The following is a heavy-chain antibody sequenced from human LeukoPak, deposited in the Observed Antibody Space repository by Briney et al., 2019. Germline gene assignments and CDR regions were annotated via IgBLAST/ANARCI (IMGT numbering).Heavy chain of an antibody. CDR2: IYYSGST. CDR3: ARGGVNLLPNYYYYMDV. J-gene: IGHJ6*03. V-gene: IGHV4-31*03. Sequence: PSQTLSLTCTVSGGSISSGGYYWSRIRQHPGKGLEWIGYIYYSGSTYYNPSLKSRVTISVDTSKNQFSLKLSSVTAADTAVYYCARGGVNLLPNYYYYMDVWGKGTTVTVSS. CDR1: GGSISSGGYY. D-gene: IGHD2-15*01.